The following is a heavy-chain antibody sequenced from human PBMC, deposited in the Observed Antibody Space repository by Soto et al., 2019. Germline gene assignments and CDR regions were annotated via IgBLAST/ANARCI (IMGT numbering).Heavy chain of an antibody. V-gene: IGHV4-31*03. CDR1: GGSISSGGYY. J-gene: IGHJ5*02. CDR2: IYYSGST. D-gene: IGHD2-15*01. CDR3: ARAKDCSGGSCIMGGPFAP. Sequence: QVQLQESGPGLVKPSPTLSLTGTVSGGSISSGGYYWSWIRQHPGKGLEWIGYIYYSGSTYYNPSIKSRVTISVDTSKIPFSLKLSSVTAADTAVYYCARAKDCSGGSCIMGGPFAPWGQGTLVTVSS.